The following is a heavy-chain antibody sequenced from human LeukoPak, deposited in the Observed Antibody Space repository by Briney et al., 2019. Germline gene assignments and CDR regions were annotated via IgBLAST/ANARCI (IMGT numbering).Heavy chain of an antibody. V-gene: IGHV4-59*01. Sequence: PSETLSLTCTVSSGSISSYYWSWIRQPPGKGLEWIGYIYYSGSTNYIPSLKSRVTISVDTSKNQFSLKLNSVTAADTAVYYCARVSLVFSRRYAMDVWGQGTTITVSS. D-gene: IGHD2-8*02. J-gene: IGHJ6*02. CDR1: SGSISSYY. CDR2: IYYSGST. CDR3: ARVSLVFSRRYAMDV.